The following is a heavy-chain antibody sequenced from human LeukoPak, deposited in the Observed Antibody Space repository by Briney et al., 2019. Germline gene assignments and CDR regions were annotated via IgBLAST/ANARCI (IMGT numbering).Heavy chain of an antibody. V-gene: IGHV3-21*06. CDR2: ITSSSSYK. CDR1: GFTFSNYR. J-gene: IGHJ4*02. CDR3: ARGGYDNNWETFDY. Sequence: GESLRLSCAASGFTFSNYRMDWVRQAPGKGLEWVSSITSSSSYKYYADSMKGRFTISRDNAKNSLYLQMNSLRPEDTAVYYCARGGYDNNWETFDYWGQGTLVTVSS. D-gene: IGHD1-1*01.